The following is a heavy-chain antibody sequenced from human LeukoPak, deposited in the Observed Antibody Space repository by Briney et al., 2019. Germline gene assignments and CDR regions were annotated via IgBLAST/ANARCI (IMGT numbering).Heavy chain of an antibody. D-gene: IGHD6-19*01. CDR3: ARDSSSGYSFDS. Sequence: GGSLRLSCVASGFTFSSYPMHWVRQAPDKGLEYLSAILGNGHASFYADSVKGRFTISRDNSKNTLYLQMGNLRADDMAAYYCARDSSSGYSFDSWGQGTLVTVSS. J-gene: IGHJ4*02. CDR2: ILGNGHAS. CDR1: GFTFSSYP. V-gene: IGHV3-64*02.